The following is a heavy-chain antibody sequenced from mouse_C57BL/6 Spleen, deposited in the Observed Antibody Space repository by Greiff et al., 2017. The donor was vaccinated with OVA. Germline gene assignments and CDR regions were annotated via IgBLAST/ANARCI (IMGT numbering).Heavy chain of an antibody. Sequence: VQGVESGPGLVAPSQSLSITCTVSGFSLTSYGVHWVRQPPGKGLEWLVVIWSDGSTTYNSALKSRLSISKDNSKSQVFLKMNSLQTDDTAMYYCARHVHGSSYDYAMDYWGQGTSVTVSS. CDR3: ARHVHGSSYDYAMDY. D-gene: IGHD1-1*01. V-gene: IGHV2-6-1*01. CDR1: GFSLTSYG. J-gene: IGHJ4*01. CDR2: IWSDGST.